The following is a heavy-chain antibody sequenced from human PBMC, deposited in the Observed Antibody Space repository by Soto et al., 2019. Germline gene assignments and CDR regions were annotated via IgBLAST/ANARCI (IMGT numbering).Heavy chain of an antibody. J-gene: IGHJ5*02. Sequence: SETLSLTCTVSGGSISSGGYYWSWIRQHPGKGLEWIGYIYYSGSTYYNPSLKSRVTISVDTSKNQFSLKLSSVTAADTAVYYCARGRPFGELPPMFDPWGQGTLVTVSS. CDR3: ARGRPFGELPPMFDP. CDR2: IYYSGST. V-gene: IGHV4-31*03. D-gene: IGHD3-10*01. CDR1: GGSISSGGYY.